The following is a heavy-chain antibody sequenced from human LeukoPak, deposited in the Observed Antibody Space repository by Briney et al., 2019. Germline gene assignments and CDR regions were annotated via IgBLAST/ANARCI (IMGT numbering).Heavy chain of an antibody. CDR1: GGTFSSYT. V-gene: IGHV1-2*02. J-gene: IGHJ3*02. Sequence: ASVKVSCKASGGTFSSYTISWVRQAPGQGLEWIGWINPNSGGTNYAQKFQGRVTMTRDTSISTAYMELSRLRSDDTAVYYCARVRRSYCGGDCYPYAFDIWGQGTMVTVSS. CDR2: INPNSGGT. CDR3: ARVRRSYCGGDCYPYAFDI. D-gene: IGHD2-21*01.